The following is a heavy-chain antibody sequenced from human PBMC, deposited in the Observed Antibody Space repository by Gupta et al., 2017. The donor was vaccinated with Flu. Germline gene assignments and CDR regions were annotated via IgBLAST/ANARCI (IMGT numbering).Heavy chain of an antibody. Sequence: EVQLLESGGDLVQPGGSLRLSCTASGFTFSTYAMNWVRQAPGKGLEWVSTISGSGGETYYADSVKGRFTISRDNSRNTLYLQMNGLRDGDTAIYYCAKRPIVRGSEWGAFDLWGQGTMVTVSS. CDR1: GFTFSTYA. CDR2: ISGSGGET. V-gene: IGHV3-23*01. D-gene: IGHD1-26*01. J-gene: IGHJ3*01. CDR3: AKRPIVRGSEWGAFDL.